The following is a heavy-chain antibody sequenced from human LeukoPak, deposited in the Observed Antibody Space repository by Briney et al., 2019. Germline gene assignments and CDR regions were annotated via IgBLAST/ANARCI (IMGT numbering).Heavy chain of an antibody. V-gene: IGHV3-33*01. J-gene: IGHJ4*02. CDR2: IWYDGVNN. D-gene: IGHD5-12*01. CDR3: AREGIVATLDY. Sequence: PGRSLSLSCAASGFNFSNYGMHWVRQAPGKGLEWVAVIWYDGVNNYYADSVKGRFTISRDMPKNTLYLEMNSLRAEDTAVYYCAREGIVATLDYWGQGTLVTVSS. CDR1: GFNFSNYG.